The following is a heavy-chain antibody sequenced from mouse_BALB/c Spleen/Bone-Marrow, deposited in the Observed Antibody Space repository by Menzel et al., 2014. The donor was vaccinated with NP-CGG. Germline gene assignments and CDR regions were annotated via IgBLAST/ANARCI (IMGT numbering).Heavy chain of an antibody. D-gene: IGHD1-2*01. CDR2: INPDSSTI. Sequence: EVKLVESGGGLVQPGGSLKLSCAASGFDLSRYWMSWVRQAPGKGLEWIGEINPDSSTINYTPSLKDKFIISRDNAKNTLYLQMSKVRSEDTALYYCARLHYYGSFAYWGQGTLVTVSA. J-gene: IGHJ3*01. V-gene: IGHV4-1*02. CDR3: ARLHYYGSFAY. CDR1: GFDLSRYW.